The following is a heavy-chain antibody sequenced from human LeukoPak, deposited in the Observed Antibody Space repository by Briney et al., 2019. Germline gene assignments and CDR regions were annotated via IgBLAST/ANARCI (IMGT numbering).Heavy chain of an antibody. Sequence: GGSLRLSCAASGFTFSGYAISWVRQAPRKGLEWVSSISGSGGNTYYADSVKGRFTISRDDSKNTLYLQMNSLRAEDTAVYYCAKGTMVTTYNWDHWGQGTLVTVSS. V-gene: IGHV3-23*01. J-gene: IGHJ4*02. D-gene: IGHD4-17*01. CDR3: AKGTMVTTYNWDH. CDR2: ISGSGGNT. CDR1: GFTFSGYA.